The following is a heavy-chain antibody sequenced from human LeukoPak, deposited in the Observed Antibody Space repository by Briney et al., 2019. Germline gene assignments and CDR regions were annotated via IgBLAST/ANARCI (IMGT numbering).Heavy chain of an antibody. CDR1: GGSFSGYY. V-gene: IGHV4-34*01. J-gene: IGHJ2*01. D-gene: IGHD3-3*01. Sequence: PPETLSLTCAVYGGSFSGYYWSWIRQPPGKGLEWIGEINHSGSTNYNPSLKSRVTISVDTSKNQFSLKLSSVTAADTAVYYCARVWTYYDFWSGYYTGPEHWYFDLWGRGTLVTVSS. CDR2: INHSGST. CDR3: ARVWTYYDFWSGYYTGPEHWYFDL.